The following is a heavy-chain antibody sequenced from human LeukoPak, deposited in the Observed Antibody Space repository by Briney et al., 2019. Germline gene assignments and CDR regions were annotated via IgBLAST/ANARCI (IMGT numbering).Heavy chain of an antibody. CDR2: IYYSGST. CDR1: GGSISSGSYY. J-gene: IGHJ5*02. V-gene: IGHV4-61*01. CDR3: ARVAAGHPAWFDP. Sequence: PSETLSLTCTVSGGSISSGSYYWSWIRQPPGKGLEWIGYIYYSGSTNYNPSLKSRVTISVDTSKNQFSLKLSSVTAADTAVYYCARVAAGHPAWFDPWGQGTLVTVSS. D-gene: IGHD6-13*01.